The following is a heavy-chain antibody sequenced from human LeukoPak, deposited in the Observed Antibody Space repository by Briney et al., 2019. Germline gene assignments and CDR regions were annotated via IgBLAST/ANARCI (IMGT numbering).Heavy chain of an antibody. V-gene: IGHV1-46*01. D-gene: IGHD3-3*01. CDR1: GYTFTSYY. CDR2: INPSGGST. Sequence: ASVKVSCKASGYTFTSYYMHWVRQAPGQGLEWMGTINPSGGSTSYAQKFQGRVTMTRDTSTSTVYMELSSLRSEDTAVYYCARDAPSGYDFWSGYFAGYYGMDVWGQGTTVTVSS. CDR3: ARDAPSGYDFWSGYFAGYYGMDV. J-gene: IGHJ6*02.